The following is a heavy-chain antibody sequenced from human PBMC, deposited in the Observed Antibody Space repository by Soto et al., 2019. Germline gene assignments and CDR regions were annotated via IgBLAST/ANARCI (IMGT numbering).Heavy chain of an antibody. D-gene: IGHD6-6*01. J-gene: IGHJ6*02. V-gene: IGHV5-10-1*01. CDR1: GYSFTSYW. CDR2: IDPSDSYT. CDR3: ARRKVAARPPGYGMDV. Sequence: AGESLKISCKGSGYSFTSYWISWVRQMPGKGLEWMGRIDPSDSYTNYSPSFQGHVTISADKSISTAYLQWSSLKASDTAMYYCARRKVAARPPGYGMDVWGQGTTVTVSS.